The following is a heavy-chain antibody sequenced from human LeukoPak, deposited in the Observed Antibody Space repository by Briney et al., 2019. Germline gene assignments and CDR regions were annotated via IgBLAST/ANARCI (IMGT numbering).Heavy chain of an antibody. J-gene: IGHJ4*02. CDR1: GGSISSYY. CDR3: ARDYYGGNSSPYYFDY. Sequence: PSETLSLTCTVSGGSISSYYWSWIRQPPGKGLEWIGYIYYSGSTNYNPSLKSRVTISVDTSNNQFSLKLSSVTAADTAVYYCARDYYGGNSSPYYFDYWGQGTLVTVSS. V-gene: IGHV4-59*01. D-gene: IGHD4-23*01. CDR2: IYYSGST.